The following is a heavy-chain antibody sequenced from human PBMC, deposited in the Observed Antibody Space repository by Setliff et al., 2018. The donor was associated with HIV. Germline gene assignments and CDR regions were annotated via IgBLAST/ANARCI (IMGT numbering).Heavy chain of an antibody. D-gene: IGHD3-10*01. V-gene: IGHV4-59*11. CDR2: MYFRGNA. CDR1: GGSISSHY. CDR3: ARVETTVRGATYAMDV. Sequence: ETLSLTCTVSGGSISSHYWGWIRQAPGKGLEWIGTMYFRGNARNSPSLKSRVTISVDTSKNQLSLNLTSVTAADTAVYYCARVETTVRGATYAMDVWGQGTTVTVSS. J-gene: IGHJ6*02.